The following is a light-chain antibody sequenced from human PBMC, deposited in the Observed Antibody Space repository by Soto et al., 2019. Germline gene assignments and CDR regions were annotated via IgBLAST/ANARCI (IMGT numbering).Light chain of an antibody. J-gene: IGKJ1*01. CDR2: GAS. CDR3: KQYNNWPL. V-gene: IGKV3-15*01. CDR1: QSVSSN. Sequence: EIVITQSPATLSASPGERATLSCRASQSVSSNLAWYQQKPGQAPRLLIYGASTRATGIPARFSRSGSGTEFTPTISSMKSEEFAVYYCKQYNNWPLVGPGNKVDI.